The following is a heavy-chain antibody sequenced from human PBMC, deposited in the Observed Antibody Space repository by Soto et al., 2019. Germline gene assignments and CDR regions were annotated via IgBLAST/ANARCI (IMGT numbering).Heavy chain of an antibody. Sequence: QVQLVQSGAEVKKPGASVKVSCKASGYTFTSYGISWVRQAPGQGLEWMGWISAYNGNTNYAQKLQGRXTXTPXTATSTADMELRSLRSDDTAVYYCARESAVAALDPWGQGTLVTVSS. J-gene: IGHJ5*02. D-gene: IGHD6-19*01. V-gene: IGHV1-18*01. CDR2: ISAYNGNT. CDR3: ARESAVAALDP. CDR1: GYTFTSYG.